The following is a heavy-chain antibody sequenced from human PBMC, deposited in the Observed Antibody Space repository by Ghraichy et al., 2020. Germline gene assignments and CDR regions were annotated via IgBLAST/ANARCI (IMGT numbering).Heavy chain of an antibody. Sequence: SETLSLTCAVSGYSISSGYYWGWIRQPPGKGLEWIASIDHTGNTYYNPSLKSRITISVDTSKNQFSLKMSSVTAADTAMYYCARRPHCNGGICYTRYFDSWGQGALVTVSS. CDR3: ARRPHCNGGICYTRYFDS. D-gene: IGHD2-8*02. J-gene: IGHJ4*02. CDR1: GYSISSGYY. V-gene: IGHV4-38-2*01. CDR2: IDHTGNT.